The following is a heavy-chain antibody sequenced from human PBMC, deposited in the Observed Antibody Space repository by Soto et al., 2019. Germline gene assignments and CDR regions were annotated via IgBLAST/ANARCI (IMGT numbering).Heavy chain of an antibody. D-gene: IGHD6-6*01. Sequence: QVQLVESGGGVVQPGRSLRLSCAASGFTFSSYGMHWVRQAPGKGLEWVAVIWYDGSNKYYADSVKGRFTISRDNSKNTLYLQMNSLRAEDTAVYYCARDRGYSSSQPSYYYYYGMDVWGQGTTVTVSS. J-gene: IGHJ6*02. CDR2: IWYDGSNK. V-gene: IGHV3-33*01. CDR3: ARDRGYSSSQPSYYYYYGMDV. CDR1: GFTFSSYG.